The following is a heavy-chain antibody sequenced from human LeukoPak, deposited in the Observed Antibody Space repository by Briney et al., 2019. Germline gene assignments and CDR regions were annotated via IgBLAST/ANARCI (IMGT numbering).Heavy chain of an antibody. J-gene: IGHJ4*02. CDR2: ISGSGGST. CDR3: ARGPKSKPPRYYFDY. D-gene: IGHD4-11*01. Sequence: EGSLRLSCAASGFTFNSYAMSWVRQAPGKGLEWVSAISGSGGSTYYADSVKGRFTISRDNSKNTLYLQMNSLRAEDTAVYYCARGPKSKPPRYYFDYWGQGTLVTVSS. CDR1: GFTFNSYA. V-gene: IGHV3-23*01.